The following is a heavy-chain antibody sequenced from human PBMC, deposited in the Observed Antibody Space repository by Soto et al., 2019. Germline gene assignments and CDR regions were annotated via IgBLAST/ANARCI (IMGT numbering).Heavy chain of an antibody. D-gene: IGHD3-9*01. J-gene: IGHJ4*02. CDR1: GYSFTNYW. Sequence: GESLKISCKGSGYSFTNYWIGWVRQMPGKGLEWMGIINPADSDTRYSPSFQGQVTVSVXXXIXXXYXQXXXLXASDTAMYYCVRPDSTGYYSHWGQGTPVTVSS. V-gene: IGHV5-51*01. CDR3: VRPDSTGYYSH. CDR2: INPADSDT.